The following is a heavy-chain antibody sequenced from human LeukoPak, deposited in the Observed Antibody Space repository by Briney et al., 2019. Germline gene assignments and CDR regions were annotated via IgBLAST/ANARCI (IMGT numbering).Heavy chain of an antibody. J-gene: IGHJ4*02. V-gene: IGHV3-21*01. CDR2: ITTSSSYI. Sequence: PGGSLRLSCAASGFTFSSYSMNWVRQAPGKGLEWVSSITTSSSYITYVDSVKGRFTIFRDNTKSSLYLQMNSLRAEDTGVYYCARDDGRSGGTMGALDSWGQGSLVTVSS. CDR1: GFTFSSYS. CDR3: ARDDGRSGGTMGALDS. D-gene: IGHD4-23*01.